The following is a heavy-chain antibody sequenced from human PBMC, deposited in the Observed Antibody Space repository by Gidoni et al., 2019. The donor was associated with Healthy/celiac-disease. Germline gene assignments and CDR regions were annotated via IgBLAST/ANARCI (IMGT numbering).Heavy chain of an antibody. CDR3: AAEKGYSSSSHYYGMDV. J-gene: IGHJ6*02. CDR2: IVVGSGNT. CDR1: GFTFTSSA. D-gene: IGHD6-6*01. Sequence: QMQLVQSGPEVKKPGTSVKVSCQASGFTFTSSAVQWVRQARGQRLEWIGWIVVGSGNTNYAQKFQERVTITRDMSTSTAYMELSSLRSEDTAVYYCAAEKGYSSSSHYYGMDVWGQGTTVTVSS. V-gene: IGHV1-58*01.